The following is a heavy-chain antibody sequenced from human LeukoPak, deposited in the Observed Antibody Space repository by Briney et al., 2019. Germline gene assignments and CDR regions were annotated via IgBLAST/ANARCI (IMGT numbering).Heavy chain of an antibody. CDR1: GFTFSSYA. CDR3: ARDPAEGDYDILTGYSYFDH. CDR2: ISYDGSNK. J-gene: IGHJ4*02. D-gene: IGHD3-9*01. Sequence: GRSLRLSCAASGFTFSSYAMHWVRQAPGKGLEWVAVISYDGSNKYYADSVKSRFAISRDNSKSTLYLQMNSLRAEDTAVYYCARDPAEGDYDILTGYSYFDHWGQGTLVTVSS. V-gene: IGHV3-30*09.